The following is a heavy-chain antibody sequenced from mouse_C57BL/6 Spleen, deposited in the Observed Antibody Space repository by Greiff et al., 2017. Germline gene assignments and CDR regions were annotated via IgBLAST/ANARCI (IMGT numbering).Heavy chain of an antibody. CDR1: GFTFSDYY. J-gene: IGHJ2*01. V-gene: IGHV5-16*01. CDR3: ARHYSSSAFDY. Sequence: EVKLVESEGGLVQPGSSMKLSCTASGFTFSDYYMAWVRQVPEKGLEWVANINYDGSSTYYLDSLKSRFIISRDNATNILYLQMSSLKSEDTATYYCARHYSSSAFDYWGQGTTLTVSS. CDR2: INYDGSST. D-gene: IGHD1-1*01.